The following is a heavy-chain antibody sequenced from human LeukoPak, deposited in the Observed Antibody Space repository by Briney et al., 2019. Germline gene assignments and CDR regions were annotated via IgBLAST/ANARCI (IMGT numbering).Heavy chain of an antibody. J-gene: IGHJ5*02. V-gene: IGHV7-4-1*02. CDR2: INTNTGNP. CDR1: GYTFTGYY. CDR3: AREPDVGGDDLYIALAGHWFDP. D-gene: IGHD6-19*01. Sequence: GASVKVSCKASGYTFTGYYMHWVRQAPGQGLEWMGWINTNTGNPTYAQGFTGRFVFSLDTSVSTAYLQISSLKAEDTAVYYCAREPDVGGDDLYIALAGHWFDPWGKGTRVTVSS.